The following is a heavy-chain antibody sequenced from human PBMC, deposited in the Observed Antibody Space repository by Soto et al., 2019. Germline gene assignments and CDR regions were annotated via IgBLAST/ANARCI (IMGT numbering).Heavy chain of an antibody. CDR2: IYYSGST. Sequence: SETLSLTCTVSGGSISSYYWSWIRQPPGKGLEWIGYIYYSGSTNYNPSLKSRVTISVDTSKNQFSLKLSSVTAADTAVYYCARGRKNIVVVPAANTAFDYWGQGTLVTVSS. J-gene: IGHJ4*02. D-gene: IGHD2-2*01. CDR3: ARGRKNIVVVPAANTAFDY. V-gene: IGHV4-59*12. CDR1: GGSISSYY.